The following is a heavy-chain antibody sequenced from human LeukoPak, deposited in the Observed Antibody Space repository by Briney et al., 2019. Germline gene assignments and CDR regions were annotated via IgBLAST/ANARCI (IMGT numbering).Heavy chain of an antibody. CDR3: ARDGIVGQVDDAFDI. CDR1: GGSISSYY. D-gene: IGHD2-21*01. Sequence: SETLSLTCTVSGGSISSYYWSWLRQPPGKGLEWIGYIYHTGSSKFNPSLKSRVTMSVDTSKNQFSLKLTSVTAADTAVYYCARDGIVGQVDDAFDIWGQGTMVTVSS. J-gene: IGHJ3*02. CDR2: IYHTGSS. V-gene: IGHV4-59*01.